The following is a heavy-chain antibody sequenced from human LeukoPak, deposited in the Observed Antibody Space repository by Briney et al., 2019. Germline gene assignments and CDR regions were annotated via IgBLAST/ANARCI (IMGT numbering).Heavy chain of an antibody. CDR2: IYSDNT. V-gene: IGHV3-53*01. D-gene: IGHD3/OR15-3a*01. CDR1: GFTVSSNS. J-gene: IGHJ4*02. CDR3: ARETGTGYPDY. Sequence: GGSLRLSCTVSGFTVSSNSMSWVRQAPGKGLEWVSFIYSDNTHYSDSVKGRFTISRDNSKNTLYLQMNSLRAEDTAVYYCARETGTGYPDYWGQGTLVTVSS.